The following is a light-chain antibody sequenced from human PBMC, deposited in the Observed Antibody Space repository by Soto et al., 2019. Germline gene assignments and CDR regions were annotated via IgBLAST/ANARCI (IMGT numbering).Light chain of an antibody. V-gene: IGLV2-14*03. J-gene: IGLJ1*01. Sequence: QSVLTQPASVSGSPGQSISISCTGTTSDVGRYNCVPWYQQHPGKAPKLMIYDVSYRPSWVSNRFSGSKSGITASLTISGLQAEDEADYYCNSFTTSSTYVFGTGTKVTVL. CDR1: TSDVGRYNC. CDR2: DVS. CDR3: NSFTTSSTYV.